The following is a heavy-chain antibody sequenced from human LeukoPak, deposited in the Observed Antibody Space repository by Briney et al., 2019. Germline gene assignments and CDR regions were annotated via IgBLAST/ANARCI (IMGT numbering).Heavy chain of an antibody. V-gene: IGHV1-24*01. Sequence: ASVKVSCKVSGYTLTELSMHWVRQAPGKGLEWMGGFDPEDGETIYAQKFQGRVTMPEDTSTHTAYMELSSLRSEHTAVYYCATDHPVTTLSFDYWGQGTLVTVSS. CDR3: ATDHPVTTLSFDY. CDR1: GYTLTELS. CDR2: FDPEDGET. J-gene: IGHJ4*02. D-gene: IGHD4-17*01.